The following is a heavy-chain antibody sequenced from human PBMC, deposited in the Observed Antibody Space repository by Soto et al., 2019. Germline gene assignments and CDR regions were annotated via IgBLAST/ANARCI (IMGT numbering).Heavy chain of an antibody. J-gene: IGHJ6*02. CDR3: AKDLRKTAMAPRRYYHYYYGMDV. CDR2: ISYDGSNK. V-gene: IGHV3-30*18. CDR1: GFTFSSYG. D-gene: IGHD5-18*01. Sequence: GGSLRLSFAASGFTFSSYGMHWVRQAPGKGLEWVAVISYDGSNKYYADSVKGRSTISRDNSKNTLYLQMNSLRAEDTAVYYCAKDLRKTAMAPRRYYHYYYGMDVWGQGTTVTVSS.